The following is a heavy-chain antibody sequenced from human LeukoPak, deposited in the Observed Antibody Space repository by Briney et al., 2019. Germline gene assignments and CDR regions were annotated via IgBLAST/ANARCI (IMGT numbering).Heavy chain of an antibody. J-gene: IGHJ6*03. Sequence: ASVKVSRKASGYTFTSYGISWVRQAPGQGLEWMGWISAYNGNTNYAQKLQGRVTMTTDTSTSTAYMELRSLRFDDTAVYYCARGVPRYYYDSSGYYGYYYYYYMDVWGKGTTVTVSS. CDR3: ARGVPRYYYDSSGYYGYYYYYYMDV. V-gene: IGHV1-18*01. CDR2: ISAYNGNT. CDR1: GYTFTSYG. D-gene: IGHD3-22*01.